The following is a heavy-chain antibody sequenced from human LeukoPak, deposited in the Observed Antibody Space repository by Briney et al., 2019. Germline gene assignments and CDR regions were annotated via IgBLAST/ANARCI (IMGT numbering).Heavy chain of an antibody. CDR2: ISSSGSTI. Sequence: GGSLRLSCAASGFTFSDYYMSWIRQAPGKGLEWVSYISSSGSTIYYADSVKGRFTISRDNAKNSLYLQMNSLRAEDTAVYYCASDLIIAAAGQLDYWGQGTLVTVPS. CDR1: GFTFSDYY. V-gene: IGHV3-11*04. D-gene: IGHD6-13*01. CDR3: ASDLIIAAAGQLDY. J-gene: IGHJ4*02.